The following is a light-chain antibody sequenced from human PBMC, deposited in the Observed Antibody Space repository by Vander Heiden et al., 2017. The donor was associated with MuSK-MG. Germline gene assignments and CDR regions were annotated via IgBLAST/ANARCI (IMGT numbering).Light chain of an antibody. CDR3: HLSVSTPQT. CDR2: AAS. J-gene: IGKJ3*01. CDR1: QSISSH. V-gene: IGKV1-39*01. Sequence: DIQMTQSPSSLSASVGDRVTITCRASQSISSHLNWYQQRPGKAPKLLIYAASGFLSPVPSTLRGSPSGTDFTLTISSLQPEDFTTYYSHLSVSTPQTFGRGTKVDIK.